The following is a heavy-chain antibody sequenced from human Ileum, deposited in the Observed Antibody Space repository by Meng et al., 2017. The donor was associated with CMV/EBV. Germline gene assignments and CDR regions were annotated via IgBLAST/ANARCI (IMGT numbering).Heavy chain of an antibody. J-gene: IGHJ4*02. CDR3: ANDFSGLREC. CDR1: GFTFSSFW. CDR2: INTDGSYT. Sequence: GGLLRLSCAASGFTFSSFWLHWVRQVPGKGLVWVSRINTDGSYTSYADSVKDRFTISRDNAKNTLYLQMNSLRAEDTAIYSCANDFSGLRECWGQGTLGTVSS. D-gene: IGHD3/OR15-3a*01. V-gene: IGHV3-74*01.